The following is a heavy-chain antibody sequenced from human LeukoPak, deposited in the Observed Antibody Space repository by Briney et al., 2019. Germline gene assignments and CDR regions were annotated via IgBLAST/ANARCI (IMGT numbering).Heavy chain of an antibody. Sequence: PGRALRLSCAASGFTVSRNYMSWVRQAPGKGLDWVSVIYSGGSTYYADSVKGRFTVSRDNFKNTLYLQMNSLSAEDTAVYYCASSEAVAGTGDFDYWGQGTLVTVSS. J-gene: IGHJ4*02. D-gene: IGHD6-19*01. CDR1: GFTVSRNY. V-gene: IGHV3-53*01. CDR2: IYSGGST. CDR3: ASSEAVAGTGDFDY.